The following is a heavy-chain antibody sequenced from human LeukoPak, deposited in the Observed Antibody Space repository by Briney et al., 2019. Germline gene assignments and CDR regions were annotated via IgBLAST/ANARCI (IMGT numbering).Heavy chain of an antibody. CDR3: ARAPYGSNSGGGYFDY. D-gene: IGHD4-23*01. V-gene: IGHV3-48*01. CDR2: ISSSISTI. CDR1: GFTFSSYS. J-gene: IGHJ4*02. Sequence: GGSLRLSCAASGFTFSSYSMNWVRQAPGKGLEWVSYISSSISTIYYADSVKGRFTISRDNAKNSLYLQMNNLRVEDTAVYYCARAPYGSNSGGGYFDYWGQGTLVAVSS.